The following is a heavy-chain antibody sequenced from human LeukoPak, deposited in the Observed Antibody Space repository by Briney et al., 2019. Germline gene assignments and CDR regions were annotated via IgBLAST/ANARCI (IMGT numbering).Heavy chain of an antibody. V-gene: IGHV4-39*02. Sequence: PSETLSLTCTVSGGSVSSRPHFWAWIRQTPGKGLEWIGTIYYTGSANYSPSLKSRVTMSVDTSKDHFSLNLSSVTATDTAVYFCVRLLGGYFAGNTFDIWGQGTVVSVSS. CDR1: GGSVSSRPHF. D-gene: IGHD3-9*01. CDR3: VRLLGGYFAGNTFDI. J-gene: IGHJ3*02. CDR2: IYYTGSA.